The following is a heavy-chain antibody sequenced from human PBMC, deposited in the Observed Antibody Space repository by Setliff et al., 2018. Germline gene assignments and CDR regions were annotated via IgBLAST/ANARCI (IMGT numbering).Heavy chain of an antibody. V-gene: IGHV3-30*02. CDR2: IWHDGGNK. CDR3: AKASGDYNFWSGSKYYYYYYYMDV. J-gene: IGHJ6*03. Sequence: GGSLRLSCAASGFTFSNYRMHWVRQAPGKGLEWVAVIWHDGGNKYHADSVKGRSTISRDNSKNTLYLQMNSLRPEDTAVYYCAKASGDYNFWSGSKYYYYYYYMDVWGKGTTVTVSS. D-gene: IGHD3-3*01. CDR1: GFTFSNYR.